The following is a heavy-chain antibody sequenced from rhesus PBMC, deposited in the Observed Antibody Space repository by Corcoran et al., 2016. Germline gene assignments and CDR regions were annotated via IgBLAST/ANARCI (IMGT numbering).Heavy chain of an antibody. Sequence: QVQLQESGPGLVKPSETLSLTCAVSGGSFSSYWWSWIRQPPGKGLEWIGEINGNSGSTNYNPSLKSRVTISKDASKNQFSLKLSSVTAADTAGYYCASRGIVAAFDYWGQGVLVTVSS. CDR2: INGNSGST. V-gene: IGHV4-80*01. CDR3: ASRGIVAAFDY. J-gene: IGHJ4*01. CDR1: GGSFSSYW. D-gene: IGHD6-25*01.